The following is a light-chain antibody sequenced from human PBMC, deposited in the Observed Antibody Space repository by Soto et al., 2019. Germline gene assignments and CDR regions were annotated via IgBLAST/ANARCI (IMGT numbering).Light chain of an antibody. Sequence: QSVLTQPASVSGSPGQSITISCTGTTSDVGAYNSVSWYQHHPGKAPKLIIYQVTNRPSGVSNRFSGSKSGNTASLTISGLQAEDEADYYCTSYTSISTWVFGGGTKLTVL. CDR2: QVT. CDR3: TSYTSISTWV. V-gene: IGLV2-14*01. J-gene: IGLJ3*02. CDR1: TSDVGAYNS.